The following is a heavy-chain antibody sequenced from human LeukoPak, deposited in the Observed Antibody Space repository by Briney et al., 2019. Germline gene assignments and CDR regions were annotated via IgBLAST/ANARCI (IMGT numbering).Heavy chain of an antibody. CDR3: ARDSGTLDY. D-gene: IGHD3-10*01. V-gene: IGHV3-21*01. CDR2: ISSSSSYI. CDR1: GFTFSSYS. J-gene: IGHJ4*02. Sequence: PGRSLRPSCAASGFTFSSYSMNWVRQAPGKGLEWVSSISSSSSYIYYADSVKGRFTISRDNAKNSLYLQMNSLRAEDTAVYYCARDSGTLDYWGQGTLVTVSS.